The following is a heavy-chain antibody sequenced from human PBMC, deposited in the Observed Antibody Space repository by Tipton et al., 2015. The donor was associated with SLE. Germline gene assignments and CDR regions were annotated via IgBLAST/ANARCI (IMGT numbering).Heavy chain of an antibody. Sequence: SLRLSCTASGFTFGDYDMSWVRQAPGKGLEWVGFIRGKAYGGTIEYAASVKGRFTISRDDSKSIAYLQMDSLRAEDTAVYYCAKGGTAVFDYWGQGTLVTVSS. D-gene: IGHD1-14*01. CDR3: AKGGTAVFDY. J-gene: IGHJ4*02. CDR2: IRGKAYGGTI. V-gene: IGHV3-49*04. CDR1: GFTFGDYD.